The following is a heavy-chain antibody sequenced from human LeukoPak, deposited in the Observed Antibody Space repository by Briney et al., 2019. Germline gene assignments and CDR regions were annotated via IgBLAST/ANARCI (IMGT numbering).Heavy chain of an antibody. V-gene: IGHV3-20*04. D-gene: IGHD2-21*01. CDR3: ARAFKYSMSGYYFDY. J-gene: IGHJ4*02. CDR1: GFTFEDYG. Sequence: GGSLRLSXAASGFTFEDYGMSWVRQAPGKGLEWVSGINWNGGSTGYADSVKGRFTISRDNAKKSLYLQMNSLRAEDTALYYCARAFKYSMSGYYFDYWGQGTLVTVSS. CDR2: INWNGGST.